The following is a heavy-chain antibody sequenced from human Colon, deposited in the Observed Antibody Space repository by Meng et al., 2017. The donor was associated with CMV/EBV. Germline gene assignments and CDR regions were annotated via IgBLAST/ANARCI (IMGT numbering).Heavy chain of an antibody. CDR1: GYTFTGYY. D-gene: IGHD2-2*01. Sequence: ASVKVSCKASGYTFTGYYMHWVRQAPGQGLEWMGWINPNSGGTNYAQKFQGRVTMTRDTSISTAYMELSRLRSDDTAVYYCARSSTSCYGRCYYYYGMDVWGQGTTVTV. J-gene: IGHJ6*02. V-gene: IGHV1-2*02. CDR2: INPNSGGT. CDR3: ARSSTSCYGRCYYYYGMDV.